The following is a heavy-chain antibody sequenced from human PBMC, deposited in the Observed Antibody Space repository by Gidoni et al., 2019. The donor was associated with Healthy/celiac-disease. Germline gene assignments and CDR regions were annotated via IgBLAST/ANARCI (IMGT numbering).Heavy chain of an antibody. V-gene: IGHV4-59*08. D-gene: IGHD2-15*01. CDR1: GGSISSYY. CDR2: SYYSGST. Sequence: QVQLQESGPGLVKPSETLSLTCTVPGGSISSYYWSWSRQPPGTGLEWIGYSYYSGSTNENPSFKSPVTISVDTSKIQFSRKRSAVTAADTAVYDCARHPHIVVPFDPWGQGTLVTVSS. J-gene: IGHJ5*02. CDR3: ARHPHIVVPFDP.